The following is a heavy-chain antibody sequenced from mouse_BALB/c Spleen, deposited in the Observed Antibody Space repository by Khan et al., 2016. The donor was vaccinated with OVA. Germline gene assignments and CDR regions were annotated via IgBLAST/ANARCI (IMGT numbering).Heavy chain of an antibody. CDR3: ARGGYGTSFAF. D-gene: IGHD2-1*01. Sequence: QVQLQQPGAELVRPGASVKLSCKASGYTFTSFWMNWVKQRPGQSLEWIGMIDPSDSTTHYNQMFKDKATLTVDKSSNTAYMQLSSLTSEDSAVCCGARGGYGTSFAFWGQGTLVTVSA. J-gene: IGHJ3*01. CDR1: GYTFTSFW. CDR2: IDPSDSTT. V-gene: IGHV1-61*01.